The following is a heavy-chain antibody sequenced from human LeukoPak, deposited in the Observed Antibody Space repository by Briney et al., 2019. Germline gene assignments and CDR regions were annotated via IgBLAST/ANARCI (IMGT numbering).Heavy chain of an antibody. J-gene: IGHJ6*02. V-gene: IGHV1-2*02. CDR2: INPNSGGT. CDR1: GYTFTGYY. D-gene: IGHD3-10*01. CDR3: ARDQGFGYYGMDV. Sequence: ASVKVSCKASGYTFTGYYMHWVRQAPGQGLEWMGWINPNSGGTNYAQKFQGRVTMTRDTSISTAYMELSRLRSDDTAEYYCARDQGFGYYGMDVWGQGTTVTVSS.